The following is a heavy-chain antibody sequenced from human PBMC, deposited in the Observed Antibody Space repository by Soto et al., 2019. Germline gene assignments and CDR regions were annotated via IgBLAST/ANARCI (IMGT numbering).Heavy chain of an antibody. Sequence: GGSLRLSCATSGFSFRGYAMHWVRQPPGKGLEWVAVIAYDGSNKYYVDSVKGRFTISRDNSKNMLYLQMDSLRAEDTAVYYCAKDPHEYNYGRFDSWGQGTLVTVSS. J-gene: IGHJ4*02. D-gene: IGHD5-18*01. CDR3: AKDPHEYNYGRFDS. V-gene: IGHV3-30*18. CDR2: IAYDGSNK. CDR1: GFSFRGYA.